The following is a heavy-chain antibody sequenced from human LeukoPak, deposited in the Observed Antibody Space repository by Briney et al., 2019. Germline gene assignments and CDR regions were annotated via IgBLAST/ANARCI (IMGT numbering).Heavy chain of an antibody. J-gene: IGHJ4*02. Sequence: ASVKVSCKASGYTFTGYYMHWVRQAPGQGLEWMGWINPNSGGTNYAQKFQGRVTMTRNTSISTAYMELSSLRSEDTAVYYCARGRSSNWGLRYFGWLRPRTMIDYWGQGTLVTVSS. D-gene: IGHD3-9*01. CDR3: ARGRSSNWGLRYFGWLRPRTMIDY. CDR2: INPNSGGT. CDR1: GYTFTGYY. V-gene: IGHV1-2*02.